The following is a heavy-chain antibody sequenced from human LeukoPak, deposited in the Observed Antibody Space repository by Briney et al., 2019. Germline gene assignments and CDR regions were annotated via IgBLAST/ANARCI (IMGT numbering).Heavy chain of an antibody. Sequence: PSETLSLTCTVSGGSISSHYWSWIRQPPGKGLEWIGYIYYSGSTNYNPSLKSRVTISVDTSKNQFSLKLSSVTAADTAVYYCARDGAASPYYFDYWGQGTLVTVSS. CDR2: IYYSGST. V-gene: IGHV4-59*11. CDR1: GGSISSHY. D-gene: IGHD6-25*01. J-gene: IGHJ4*02. CDR3: ARDGAASPYYFDY.